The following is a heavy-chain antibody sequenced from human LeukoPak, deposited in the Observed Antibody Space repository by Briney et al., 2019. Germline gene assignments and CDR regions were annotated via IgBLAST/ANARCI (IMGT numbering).Heavy chain of an antibody. D-gene: IGHD3-22*01. CDR2: IGAAGDT. V-gene: IGHV3-13*04. CDR1: GFTFSSYD. CDR3: ARGAPYYYDSSGYNFDY. J-gene: IGHJ4*02. Sequence: PGGSLRLSCAASGFTFSSYDMHWVRQPTGKGLEWVSTIGAAGDTHYPGSVKGRSTISRENAKNSLYLQMNSLRAGDTAVYYCARGAPYYYDSSGYNFDYWGQGTLVTVSS.